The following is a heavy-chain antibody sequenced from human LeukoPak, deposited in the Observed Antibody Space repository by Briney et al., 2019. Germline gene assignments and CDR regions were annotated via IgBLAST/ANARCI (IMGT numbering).Heavy chain of an antibody. V-gene: IGHV4-59*01. CDR3: ARTTEGGYTYDYFYYYYMDV. Sequence: SETLSLTCTVSDSSISRDYYWGWIRQPPGKGLEWIGYIYYSGSTNYNPSLKSRVTISVDTSKNQFSLKLSSVTAADTAVYYCARTTEGGYTYDYFYYYYMDVWGKGTTVTISS. D-gene: IGHD5-18*01. CDR1: DSSISRDYY. J-gene: IGHJ6*03. CDR2: IYYSGST.